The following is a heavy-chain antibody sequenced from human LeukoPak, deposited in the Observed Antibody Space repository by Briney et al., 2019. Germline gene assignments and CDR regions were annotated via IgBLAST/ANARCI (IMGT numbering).Heavy chain of an antibody. CDR1: GGSIRTYY. CDR3: ARAPQQAADALWYFDL. J-gene: IGHJ2*01. V-gene: IGHV4-59*01. D-gene: IGHD6-13*01. CDR2: FHYSGST. Sequence: SETLSLTCTVSGGSIRTYYWNWIRQPPGKGLEWIGYFHYSGSTNYNPSLKSRVTISVDTSKNQFSLKLSSVTAVDTAVYYCARAPQQAADALWYFDLWGRGTLVTVSS.